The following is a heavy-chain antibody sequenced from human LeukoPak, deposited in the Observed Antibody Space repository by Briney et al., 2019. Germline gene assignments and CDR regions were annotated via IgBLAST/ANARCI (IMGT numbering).Heavy chain of an antibody. CDR2: INTDGSII. Sequence: GGSLRLSCVVSGFTFRRYCMHCGRQVPGKGLLWVSRINTDGSIITYADSVKGRFTISRDNAKNTLYLEMNSLTAADTVVYYSARHPPGQGFDYWGQGTLVTVSS. CDR3: ARHPPGQGFDY. D-gene: IGHD3-10*01. V-gene: IGHV3-74*03. CDR1: GFTFRRYC. J-gene: IGHJ4*02.